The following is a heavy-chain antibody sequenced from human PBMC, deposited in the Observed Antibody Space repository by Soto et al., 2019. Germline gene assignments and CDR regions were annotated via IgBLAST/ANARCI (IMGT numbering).Heavy chain of an antibody. V-gene: IGHV4-39*01. CDR3: ARHPRDSSWYWSSGEYYYYYGMDV. D-gene: IGHD6-13*01. J-gene: IGHJ6*02. CDR1: GGSISSSSYY. CDR2: IYYSGST. Sequence: PSETLSLTCTVSGGSISSSSYYWGWIRQPPGKGLEWIGSIYYSGSTYYNPSLKSRVTISVDTSKNQFSLKLSSVTAADTAVYYCARHPRDSSWYWSSGEYYYYYGMDVWGQGTTVTVSS.